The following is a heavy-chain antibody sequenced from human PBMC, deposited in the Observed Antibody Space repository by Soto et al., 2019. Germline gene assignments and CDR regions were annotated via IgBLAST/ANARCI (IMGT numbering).Heavy chain of an antibody. Sequence: DVQLLESGGHLVQPGGSLRLSCAASGFTFSSYAMSWVRQAPGKGLAWVSSVSAGVDMTYYSDSVKGRFTISRDNSNNALVLQMNSLIIEDAALYYCARGDRGGSGSPASYYYSGLDVWGQGTTVTVS. J-gene: IGHJ6*02. CDR3: ARGDRGGSGSPASYYYSGLDV. V-gene: IGHV3-23*01. CDR2: VSAGVDMT. CDR1: GFTFSSYA. D-gene: IGHD3-10*01.